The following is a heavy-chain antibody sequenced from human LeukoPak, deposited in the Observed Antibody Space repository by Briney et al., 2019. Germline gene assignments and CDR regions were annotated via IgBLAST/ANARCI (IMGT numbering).Heavy chain of an antibody. CDR2: IHYSGSS. CDR3: ARDQSAAAGTSECFQH. V-gene: IGHV4-59*01. J-gene: IGHJ1*01. D-gene: IGHD6-13*01. Sequence: PSETLSLTCTVSGDSIIGYYWSWIRQPPGKGLEWIGYIHYSGSSNYNPSLQSRVTISVDTSRGHFSLKLSSATAADTAVYYCARDQSAAAGTSECFQHWGQGTLVTVSS. CDR1: GDSIIGYY.